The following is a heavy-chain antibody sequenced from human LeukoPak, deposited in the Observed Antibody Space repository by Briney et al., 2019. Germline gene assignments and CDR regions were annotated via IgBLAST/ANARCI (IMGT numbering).Heavy chain of an antibody. J-gene: IGHJ4*02. CDR3: ARDPEGSGCYFDY. CDR1: GYTFTSYF. D-gene: IGHD6-19*01. V-gene: IGHV1-46*01. CDR2: INPSGGST. Sequence: ASVKVSCKASGYTFTSYFMHWVRQAPGQGLEWMGIINPSGGSTSYAQKFQGRVTVTRDTSTSMVYMELTSLRSEDTAVYYCARDPEGSGCYFDYWGQGTLVTVSS.